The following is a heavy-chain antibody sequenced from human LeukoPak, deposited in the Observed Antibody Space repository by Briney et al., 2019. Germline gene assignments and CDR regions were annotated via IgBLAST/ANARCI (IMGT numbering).Heavy chain of an antibody. Sequence: SETLSLTCAVYGGAFSGYYWTWIRQPPGRGLEWLGEINHSGSTNYNPSLKTRVTFSVDTSKNQFALKLSSVTVADTAVYCCTSETSSCFDYWGQGILVTVSS. CDR3: TSETSSCFDY. J-gene: IGHJ4*02. CDR1: GGAFSGYY. D-gene: IGHD6-6*01. V-gene: IGHV4-34*01. CDR2: INHSGST.